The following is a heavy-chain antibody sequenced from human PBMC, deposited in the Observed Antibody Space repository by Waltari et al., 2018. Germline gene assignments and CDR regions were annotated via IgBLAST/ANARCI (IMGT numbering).Heavy chain of an antibody. V-gene: IGHV1-2*02. J-gene: IGHJ3*02. Sequence: QVQLVQSGAEVKKPGASVKVSCKASGYTFTGYYMHWVRQAPGQGLEWMGWINPNSGGTNYAQKFQGRVTMTRDTAISTAYMELSRLRSDDTAVYYCARGRYYDSSGYYYVAAFDIWGQGTMVTVSS. CDR2: INPNSGGT. CDR1: GYTFTGYY. CDR3: ARGRYYDSSGYYYVAAFDI. D-gene: IGHD3-22*01.